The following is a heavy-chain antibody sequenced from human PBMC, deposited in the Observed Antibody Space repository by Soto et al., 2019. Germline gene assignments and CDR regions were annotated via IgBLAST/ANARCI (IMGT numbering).Heavy chain of an antibody. V-gene: IGHV4-59*01. CDR3: ARDVCSSTACYAYMDV. CDR2: IYYSGST. Sequence: SETLSLTCTVSGGSISSYYWSWIRQPPGKGLEWIGNIYYSGSTNYNPALKSRVTISVDTSKNQFSLKLSSVTAADTAVYYCARDVCSSTACYAYMDVWGKGTTVTVSS. CDR1: GGSISSYY. J-gene: IGHJ6*03. D-gene: IGHD2-2*01.